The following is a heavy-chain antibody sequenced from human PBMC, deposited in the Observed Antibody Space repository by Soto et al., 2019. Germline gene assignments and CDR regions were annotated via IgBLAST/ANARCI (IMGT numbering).Heavy chain of an antibody. CDR3: ARSIVVVTALDY. CDR1: GYTFTSYG. V-gene: IGHV1-18*01. Sequence: ASVKVSCKASGYTFTSYGISWVRQAPGQGLEWMGWVNAYAQKFQGRVTITRDTSASTAYMELSSLRSEDTAVYYCARSIVVVTALDYWGQGTLVTVSS. D-gene: IGHD2-21*02. CDR2: VNA. J-gene: IGHJ4*02.